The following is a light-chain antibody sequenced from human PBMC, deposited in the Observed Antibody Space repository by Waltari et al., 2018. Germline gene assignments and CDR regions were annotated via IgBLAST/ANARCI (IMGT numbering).Light chain of an antibody. CDR3: QQYKKWPPWT. J-gene: IGKJ1*01. CDR1: QSITNE. Sequence: EVVMTQSPATVSVSPGEGATLPCRASQSITNELAWYHQTPGQAPRLLIYGASTRASGVPARFNGSGSGTEFTLSISSLQSGDFGIYYCQQYKKWPPWTFGQGTRVDTK. CDR2: GAS. V-gene: IGKV3-15*01.